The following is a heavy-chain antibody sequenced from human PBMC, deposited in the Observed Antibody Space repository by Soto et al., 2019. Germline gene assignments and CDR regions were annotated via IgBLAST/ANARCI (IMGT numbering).Heavy chain of an antibody. CDR3: GRRWFGEFVYTFDY. CDR1: GYTFTSYG. Sequence: QVQLLQSGAEVKKPGASVKVSCKPSGYTFTSYGITWVRQAPGQGLEWMGWISAYNGNTNYAHKFQGRVTMTTDTSTSTAYMELRSLGSDDTAVYYCGRRWFGEFVYTFDYWGQGTLVTVSS. D-gene: IGHD3-10*01. CDR2: ISAYNGNT. J-gene: IGHJ4*02. V-gene: IGHV1-18*01.